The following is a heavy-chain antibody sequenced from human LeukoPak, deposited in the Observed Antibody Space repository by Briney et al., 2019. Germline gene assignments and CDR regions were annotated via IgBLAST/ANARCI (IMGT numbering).Heavy chain of an antibody. CDR2: INSDGSST. V-gene: IGHV3-74*01. CDR3: AREGDFWSVNHESFDY. D-gene: IGHD3-3*01. CDR1: GFTFSSYW. Sequence: PGGSLRLSCAASGFTFSSYWMHWVRQAPGKGLVWVSPINSDGSSTSYADSVKGRFTISRDNAKNTLYLQMNSLRAEDTAVYYCAREGDFWSVNHESFDYWGQGTLAAVSS. J-gene: IGHJ4*02.